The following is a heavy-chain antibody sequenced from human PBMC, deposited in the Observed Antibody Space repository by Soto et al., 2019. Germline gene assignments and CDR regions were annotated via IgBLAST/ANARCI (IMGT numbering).Heavy chain of an antibody. Sequence: QLVEFGGGLVNPGGSLRLSCAASGFNFSNYYMAWVRQTPGKGLEWISYISSRASYTKYADSVEGRFTVSRDNANGSLYLQMNSLRVEDTAIYYCARRQPMLCLDAWGQGTLVTVSS. D-gene: IGHD2-2*01. CDR1: GFNFSNYY. V-gene: IGHV3-11*06. CDR3: ARRQPMLCLDA. J-gene: IGHJ4*02. CDR2: ISSRASYT.